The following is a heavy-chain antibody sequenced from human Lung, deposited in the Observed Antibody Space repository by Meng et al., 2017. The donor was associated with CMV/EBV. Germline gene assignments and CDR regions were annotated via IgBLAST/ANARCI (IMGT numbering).Heavy chain of an antibody. J-gene: IGHJ6*02. CDR2: IKRKNDGGTT. D-gene: IGHD3-10*01. CDR1: GFTFSNAW. V-gene: IGHV3-15*01. Sequence: GESLKTSCSASGFTFSNAWMSWVRQAPGKGLEWVGRIKRKNDGGTTDYAAPVKGRFTISRDDSKNTLYLKMNRLKTEDAAVYYGTTSIRITMVRGDNFRDVWGQGTTVTVSS. CDR3: TTSIRITMVRGDNFRDV.